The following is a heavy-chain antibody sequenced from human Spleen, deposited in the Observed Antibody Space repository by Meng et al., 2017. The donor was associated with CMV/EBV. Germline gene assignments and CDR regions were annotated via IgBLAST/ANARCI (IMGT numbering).Heavy chain of an antibody. Sequence: GGSLRLSCAASGFTFSSYAMSWVRQAPGKGLEWVSAISGSGGSTYYADSVKGRFTISRDNSKNTLYLQMNSLRAEDTAVYYCAKESLGRGYDFWSGYSEYFQHWGQGTLVTVSS. CDR1: GFTFSSYA. J-gene: IGHJ1*01. CDR3: AKESLGRGYDFWSGYSEYFQH. CDR2: ISGSGGST. V-gene: IGHV3-23*01. D-gene: IGHD3-3*01.